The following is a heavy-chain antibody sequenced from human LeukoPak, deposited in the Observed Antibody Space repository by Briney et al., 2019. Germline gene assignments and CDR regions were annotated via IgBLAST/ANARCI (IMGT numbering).Heavy chain of an antibody. V-gene: IGHV3-74*01. D-gene: IGHD1-14*01. Sequence: GGSLRLSCAASGLTFSSHLMHWVRQAQGTGLVWVSSVKSDGTATDYADSVKGRFTISRDNAKNTLYLQMNSLRVEDTAVYYCVRKFATGDWGQGTLVTVSS. CDR3: VRKFATGD. J-gene: IGHJ4*02. CDR2: VKSDGTAT. CDR1: GLTFSSHL.